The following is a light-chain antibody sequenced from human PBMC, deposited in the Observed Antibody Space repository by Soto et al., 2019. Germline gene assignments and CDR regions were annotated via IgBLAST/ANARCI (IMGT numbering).Light chain of an antibody. CDR2: AAS. Sequence: EMVMTQSPATLSVSPGERATLSCRASRSVSSNLAWYQQKPGQAPRLLIYAASTRATDIPARFSGNGSGTEFTLTISSLQSEDFAVYYCQQYNNWPPITFGQGTRLEMK. CDR3: QQYNNWPPIT. J-gene: IGKJ5*01. V-gene: IGKV3-15*01. CDR1: RSVSSN.